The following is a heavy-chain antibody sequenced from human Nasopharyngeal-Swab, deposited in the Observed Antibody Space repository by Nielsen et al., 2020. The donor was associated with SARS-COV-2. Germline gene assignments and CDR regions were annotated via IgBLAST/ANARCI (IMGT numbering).Heavy chain of an antibody. V-gene: IGHV2-26*01. CDR1: GFSLSTSGMC. CDR2: IFSNDEK. CDR3: ARIRSNHFPTDYYHYGMDV. J-gene: IGHJ6*02. D-gene: IGHD1-1*01. Sequence: SGPTLVKPTQTLTLTCTFSGFSLSTSGMCVSWIRQPPGKALEWLAHIFSNDEKSYSTSLKSRLTISKDTSKSQVVLTMTNMDPVDTATYYCARIRSNHFPTDYYHYGMDVWGQGTTVTVSS.